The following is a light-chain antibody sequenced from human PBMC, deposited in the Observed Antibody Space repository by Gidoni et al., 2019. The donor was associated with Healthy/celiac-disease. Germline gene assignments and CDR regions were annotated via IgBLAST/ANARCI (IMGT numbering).Light chain of an antibody. CDR3: QQGYSTPQT. CDR1: QSISSY. CDR2: AAS. J-gene: IGKJ1*01. Sequence: DIQMTPSPSFLSASVGDRVTITCRASQSISSYLNWYQQKPGKATKLLIYAASSLQSGVPSRFSGRGSGTDFTLTISSLQAEDFATYYCQQGYSTPQTFGQGTKVEIK. V-gene: IGKV1-39*01.